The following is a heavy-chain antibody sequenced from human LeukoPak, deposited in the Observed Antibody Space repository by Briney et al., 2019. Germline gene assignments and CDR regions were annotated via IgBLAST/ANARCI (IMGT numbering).Heavy chain of an antibody. CDR1: GFTFGDYA. D-gene: IGHD3-10*01. Sequence: GGSLRLSCTASGFTFGDYAMSWVRQAPGKGLEWVGFIRSKAYGGTTEYAASVKGRFTISRDDSKSIAYLQMNSLKTEDTAVYYCTRGRWFGELLSGYWGQGTLVTASS. CDR3: TRGRWFGELLSGY. CDR2: IRSKAYGGTT. V-gene: IGHV3-49*04. J-gene: IGHJ4*02.